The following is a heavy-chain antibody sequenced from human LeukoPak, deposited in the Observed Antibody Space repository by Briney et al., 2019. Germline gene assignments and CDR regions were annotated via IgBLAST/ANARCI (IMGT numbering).Heavy chain of an antibody. D-gene: IGHD2-2*01. CDR2: ISAYNGNT. J-gene: IGHJ5*02. CDR1: GYTFTSYG. V-gene: IGHV1-18*01. Sequence: ASVKVSCKASGYTFTSYGISWVRQAPGQGLEWMGWISAYNGNTNYAQKLQGRVTMTTDTSTSTAYMELRSLRSDDTAVYYCARANIVVVPAAREDEINWFDPWGQGTLVTVSS. CDR3: ARANIVVVPAAREDEINWFDP.